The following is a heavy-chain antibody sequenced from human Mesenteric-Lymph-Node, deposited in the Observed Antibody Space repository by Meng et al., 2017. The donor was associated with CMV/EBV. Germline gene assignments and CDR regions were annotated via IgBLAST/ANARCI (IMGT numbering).Heavy chain of an antibody. V-gene: IGHV4-61*01. CDR2: VYYSGRT. J-gene: IGHJ4*02. CDR1: GGSVSSGSYS. D-gene: IGHD3-10*01. Sequence: SETLSLTCTVSGGSVSSGSYSWSWIRQPPGKGLEWIGYVYYSGRTNYNPSLKSRLTTSVDTSKNQFSLKLSSVTSADTAVYYCARSPGYPREFDYWGQGTLVTVSS. CDR3: ARSPGYPREFDY.